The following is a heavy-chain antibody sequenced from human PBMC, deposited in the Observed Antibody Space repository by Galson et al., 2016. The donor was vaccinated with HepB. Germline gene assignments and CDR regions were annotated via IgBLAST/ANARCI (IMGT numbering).Heavy chain of an antibody. D-gene: IGHD3-22*01. V-gene: IGHV3-30-3*01. CDR2: VSYAGSDE. CDR1: GFAFSSYA. Sequence: LRLSCAASGFAFSSYAMHWVRQAPGKGLEWVAVVSYAGSDEYYVDSVKGRFTISRDNSKNTLYLQMNRLRPEDTAGYYCARALQDFYDSSDAFALWGQGTLVTVSS. J-gene: IGHJ3*01. CDR3: ARALQDFYDSSDAFAL.